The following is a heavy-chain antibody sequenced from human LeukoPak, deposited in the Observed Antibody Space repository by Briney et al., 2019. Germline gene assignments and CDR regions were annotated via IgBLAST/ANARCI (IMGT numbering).Heavy chain of an antibody. CDR2: ISGNNDNT. CDR1: GYTFTSYG. J-gene: IGHJ4*02. CDR3: ARDGYFDY. Sequence: ASVKVSCKASGYTFTSYGIGWVRQAPGQGLEWMGWISGNNDNTNYAQKIQGRVTMTTDTSTSTAYMELRSFRSDDTAVYYCARDGYFDYWGQGTLVTVSS. V-gene: IGHV1-18*01.